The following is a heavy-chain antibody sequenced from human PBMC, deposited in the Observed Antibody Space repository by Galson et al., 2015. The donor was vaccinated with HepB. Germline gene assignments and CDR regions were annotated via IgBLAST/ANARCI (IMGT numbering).Heavy chain of an antibody. CDR1: GFTFSGSA. Sequence: SLRLSCAASGFTFSGSAMHWVRQASGKGLEWVGRIRSKANSYATAYAASVKGRFTISRDDSKNTAYLQMNSLKTEDTAVYYCTSPRPSIAVAGTDYWGQGTLVTVSS. CDR3: TSPRPSIAVAGTDY. V-gene: IGHV3-73*01. CDR2: IRSKANSYAT. J-gene: IGHJ4*02. D-gene: IGHD6-19*01.